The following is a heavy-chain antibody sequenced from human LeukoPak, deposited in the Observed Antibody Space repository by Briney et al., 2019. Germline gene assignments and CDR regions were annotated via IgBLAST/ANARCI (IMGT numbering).Heavy chain of an antibody. Sequence: GGSLRLSCAGAGFTFRTYAMNWVRQAPGKGLEWVSVISGSGDTTNYADSVKGRFTISRDNSKNTLYLQMHSLRDGDTAIYYCAKDGKFGGGSPGDSFDIWGQGTMVTVSS. CDR2: ISGSGDTT. CDR1: GFTFRTYA. J-gene: IGHJ3*02. CDR3: AKDGKFGGGSPGDSFDI. V-gene: IGHV3-23*01. D-gene: IGHD3-16*01.